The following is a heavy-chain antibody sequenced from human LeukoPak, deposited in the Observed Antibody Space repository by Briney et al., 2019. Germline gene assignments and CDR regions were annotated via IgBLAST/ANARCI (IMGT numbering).Heavy chain of an antibody. CDR1: GFTFSSYS. J-gene: IGHJ4*02. CDR3: ARSATYYDFWSGRNPPDYFDY. D-gene: IGHD3-3*01. V-gene: IGHV3-21*01. CDR2: ISSSSSYI. Sequence: GGSLRLSCAASGFTFSSYSMNWVRQAPGKGLEWVSSISSSSSYIYYADSMKGRFTISRDNAKNSLYLQMNSLRAEDTAVYYCARSATYYDFWSGRNPPDYFDYWGQGTLVTVSS.